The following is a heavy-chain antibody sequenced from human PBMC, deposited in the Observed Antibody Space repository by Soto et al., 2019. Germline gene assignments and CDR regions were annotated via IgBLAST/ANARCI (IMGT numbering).Heavy chain of an antibody. J-gene: IGHJ5*02. V-gene: IGHV4-39*01. D-gene: IGHD3-9*01. Sequence: ASGTLSLNRPVTGGPIRSSSYYRGWVRQPPGKGQGWIGSIYYSGITYYNPSLKSRVTISVDTSKNQFSLKLSSVTAADTAVYYCARQGSGDILTGYYNVGWFDPWGQGTLVTVSS. CDR1: GGPIRSSSYY. CDR3: ARQGSGDILTGYYNVGWFDP. CDR2: IYYSGIT.